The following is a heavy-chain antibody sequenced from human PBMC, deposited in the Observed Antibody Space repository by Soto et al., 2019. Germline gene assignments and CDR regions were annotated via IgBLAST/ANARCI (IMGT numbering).Heavy chain of an antibody. Sequence: QVQLVQSGAEVKKPGASVKVSCKASGYTFTGYYMHWVRQAPGQGLEWMGWINPNSGGTNYAQKFQGRVTMTRDTSISTAYTELSRLRSDDTAGYYCAREGYCSSTSCPYNWFDPWGQGTLVTVSS. V-gene: IGHV1-2*02. D-gene: IGHD2-2*01. CDR3: AREGYCSSTSCPYNWFDP. CDR1: GYTFTGYY. CDR2: INPNSGGT. J-gene: IGHJ5*02.